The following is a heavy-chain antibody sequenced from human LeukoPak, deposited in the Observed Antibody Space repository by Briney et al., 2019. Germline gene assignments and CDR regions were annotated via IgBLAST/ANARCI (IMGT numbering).Heavy chain of an antibody. CDR2: MNPNSGHT. CDR3: ARAPRGYCSGGSCTPPDAFDI. CDR1: GYTFTSYD. D-gene: IGHD2-15*01. V-gene: IGHV1-8*03. J-gene: IGHJ3*02. Sequence: ASVKVSCKASGYTFTSYDINWVRQATGQGLEWMGWMNPNSGHTGYAQKFQGRVTITRNTSISTAYMELSSLRSEDTAVYYCARAPRGYCSGGSCTPPDAFDIWGQGTMVTVSS.